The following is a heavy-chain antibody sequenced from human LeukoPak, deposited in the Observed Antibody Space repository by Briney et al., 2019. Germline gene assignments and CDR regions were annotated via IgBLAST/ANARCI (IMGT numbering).Heavy chain of an antibody. CDR3: ARLPNYYYDSSGTLADY. CDR2: IYYSGST. D-gene: IGHD3-22*01. V-gene: IGHV4-31*03. J-gene: IGHJ4*02. Sequence: SETLSLTCTVSGGSISSGGYYWSWIRQHPGQGLEWIGYIYYSGSTYYNPSLKSRVTISVDTSKNQFSLKLSSVTAADTAVYYCARLPNYYYDSSGTLADYWGQGTLVTVSS. CDR1: GGSISSGGYY.